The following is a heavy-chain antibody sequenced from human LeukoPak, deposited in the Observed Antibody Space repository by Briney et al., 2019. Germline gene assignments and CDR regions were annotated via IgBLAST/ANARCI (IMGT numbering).Heavy chain of an antibody. D-gene: IGHD6-6*01. J-gene: IGHJ4*02. CDR3: ARLQYSSSDFHY. V-gene: IGHV3-7*01. Sequence: GGSLRLSCAASGFTFSNYWMSWVRQAPGKGLEWVANIKQDGSEKYYVDSVKDRFTISRDSAKNSLYLQMNSLRAEDTAVYYCARLQYSSSDFHYWGQGTLVTVSS. CDR2: IKQDGSEK. CDR1: GFTFSNYW.